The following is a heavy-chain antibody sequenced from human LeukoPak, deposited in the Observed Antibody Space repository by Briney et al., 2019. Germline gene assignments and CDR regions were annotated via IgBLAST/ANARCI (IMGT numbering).Heavy chain of an antibody. Sequence: MXWXXXXXGXGLEWMGCINPNSGGTNYAQKFQGRVTMTRDTSISTAYMELSRLRSDDTAVYYCASTQDYGDYGGGYWGQGTLVTVSS. J-gene: IGHJ4*02. CDR2: INPNSGGT. CDR3: ASTQDYGDYGGGY. V-gene: IGHV1-2*02. D-gene: IGHD4-17*01.